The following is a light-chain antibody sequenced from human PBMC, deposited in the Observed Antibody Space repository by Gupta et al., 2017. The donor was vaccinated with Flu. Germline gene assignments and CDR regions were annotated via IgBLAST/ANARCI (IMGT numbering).Light chain of an antibody. Sequence: DRVTLSCRASQNTTIYLNWYQQRPGKPPKLLIYGASSLQSGVPSRFIASGSGTDFTLTISSLQREDFATYYCQQSFSTLRWTFGQGTKVDVK. CDR3: QQSFSTLRWT. CDR2: GAS. J-gene: IGKJ1*01. CDR1: QNTTIY. V-gene: IGKV1-39*01.